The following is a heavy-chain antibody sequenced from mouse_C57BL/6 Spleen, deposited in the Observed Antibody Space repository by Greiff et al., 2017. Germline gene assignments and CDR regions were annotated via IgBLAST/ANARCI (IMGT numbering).Heavy chain of an antibody. CDR3: ARDYYSNYGAY. Sequence: QVQLQQPGAELVKPGASVKLSCKASGYTFTSYWMHWVKQRPGQGLEWIGMIHPNSGSTNYNEKFKSKATLTVDKSSSTAYMQLSSLTSEDSAVYYCARDYYSNYGAYWGQGTLVTVSA. V-gene: IGHV1-64*01. D-gene: IGHD2-5*01. CDR2: IHPNSGST. J-gene: IGHJ3*01. CDR1: GYTFTSYW.